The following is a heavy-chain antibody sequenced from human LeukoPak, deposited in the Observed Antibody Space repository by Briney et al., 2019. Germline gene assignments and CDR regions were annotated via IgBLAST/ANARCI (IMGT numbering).Heavy chain of an antibody. CDR1: GFTFSSYG. V-gene: IGHV3-30*18. Sequence: GGSLRLSCAASGFTFSSYGMHWVRQAPGKGLEWVAVISYDGSNKYYADSVKGRFTISRDNSKNTLYLQMNSLRAEDTAVYYCAKVEIGRGVSYYYYYGMDVWGQGTTVTVSS. D-gene: IGHD3-10*01. CDR3: AKVEIGRGVSYYYYYGMDV. J-gene: IGHJ6*02. CDR2: ISYDGSNK.